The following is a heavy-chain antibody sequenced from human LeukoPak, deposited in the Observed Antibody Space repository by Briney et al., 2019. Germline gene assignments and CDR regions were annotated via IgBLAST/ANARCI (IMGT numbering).Heavy chain of an antibody. CDR2: INHSGST. CDR1: GGSFSGYY. D-gene: IGHD1-26*01. Sequence: SETLSLTCAVYGGSFSGYYWSWLRQPPGKGLEWIGEINHSGSTNYIPSLKSRVTISVDTSKNQFSLKLSSVTAADTAVYYCARVTWELDRFDYWGQGTLVTVSS. J-gene: IGHJ4*02. V-gene: IGHV4-34*01. CDR3: ARVTWELDRFDY.